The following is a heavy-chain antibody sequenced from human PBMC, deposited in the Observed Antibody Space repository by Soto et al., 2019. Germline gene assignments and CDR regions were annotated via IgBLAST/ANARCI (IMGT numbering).Heavy chain of an antibody. Sequence: PGGSLRLSCAASGFAFSSHPMSWVRQAPEKGLEWVAGISDGGDLTYNADSVRGRFTISRDNSRNTLYLQMNSLRAEDTAVYYCARRVIGSSRAFDIWSQGTMVTVSS. J-gene: IGHJ3*02. D-gene: IGHD3-10*01. V-gene: IGHV3-23*01. CDR2: ISDGGDLT. CDR1: GFAFSSHP. CDR3: ARRVIGSSRAFDI.